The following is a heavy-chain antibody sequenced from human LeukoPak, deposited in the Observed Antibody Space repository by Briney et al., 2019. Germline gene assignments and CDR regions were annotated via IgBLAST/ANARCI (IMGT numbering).Heavy chain of an antibody. CDR1: GGSFSGYY. Sequence: SETLSLTCAVYGGSFSGYYWSWIRQPPGKGLEWIGEINHSGSTNYNPSLKSRVTISVDTSKNQFSLKLSSVTAADTAVYYCARANPLIGDAFDIWGQGTMVTVSS. V-gene: IGHV4-34*01. CDR2: INHSGST. CDR3: ARANPLIGDAFDI. D-gene: IGHD2-21*01. J-gene: IGHJ3*02.